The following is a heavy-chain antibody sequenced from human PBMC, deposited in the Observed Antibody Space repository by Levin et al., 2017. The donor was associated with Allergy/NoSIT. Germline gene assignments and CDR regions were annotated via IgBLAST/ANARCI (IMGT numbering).Heavy chain of an antibody. V-gene: IGHV3-23*01. CDR3: ATFGFCSGGSCYSNAFDI. Sequence: SGGSLRLSCAASGLTFSNYAMSWVRQAPGKGLEWVSAITGSGGSTDYGDSVKGRFTISRDNSKNTLYLRMNSLRAEDTAVYYCATFGFCSGGSCYSNAFDIWGRGTMVTVSS. CDR1: GLTFSNYA. D-gene: IGHD2-15*01. J-gene: IGHJ3*02. CDR2: ITGSGGST.